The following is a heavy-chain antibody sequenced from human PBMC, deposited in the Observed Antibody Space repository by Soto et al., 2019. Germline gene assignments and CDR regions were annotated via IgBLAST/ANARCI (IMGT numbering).Heavy chain of an antibody. V-gene: IGHV1-69*01. CDR2: IIPIFGTA. J-gene: IGHJ5*02. CDR3: ARTPTPLVIAGGWFDP. D-gene: IGHD3-22*01. CDR1: GGTFSSYA. Sequence: QVQLVQSGAEVKKPGSSVKVSCKASGGTFSSYAISRVRQAPGQGLEWMGGIIPIFGTANYAQKFQGRVTITADESTSTAYMELSSLRSEDTAVYYCARTPTPLVIAGGWFDPWGQGTLVTVSS.